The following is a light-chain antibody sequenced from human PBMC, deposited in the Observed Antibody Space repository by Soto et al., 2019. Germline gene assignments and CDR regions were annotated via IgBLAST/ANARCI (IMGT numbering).Light chain of an antibody. CDR1: QTVTND. J-gene: IGKJ5*01. V-gene: IGKV3D-15*01. Sequence: EIVLTQSPGTLSLSPGEGATLSCRASQTVTNDYVAWYQQKDGQAPRLLIYDASTRATGIPARFSGSGSGTEFTLTISGLQSEDFALYFCQQYNNWPFSFGPGTRLEI. CDR2: DAS. CDR3: QQYNNWPFS.